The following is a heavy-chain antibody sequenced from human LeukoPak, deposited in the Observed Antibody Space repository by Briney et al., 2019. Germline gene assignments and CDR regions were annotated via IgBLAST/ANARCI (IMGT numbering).Heavy chain of an antibody. Sequence: SETLSLTCTVSGGSISSYYWSWIRQPPGKGLEWIGYIYYSGSTNYNPSLKSRVTISVDTSKNQFSLKLSSMTAADTAVYYCARGRPFWFDPWGQGTLVTVSS. J-gene: IGHJ5*02. CDR1: GGSISSYY. CDR2: IYYSGST. CDR3: ARGRPFWFDP. V-gene: IGHV4-59*01.